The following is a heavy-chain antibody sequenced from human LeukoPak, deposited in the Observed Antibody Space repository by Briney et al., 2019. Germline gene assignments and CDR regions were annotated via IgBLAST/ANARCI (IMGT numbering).Heavy chain of an antibody. J-gene: IGHJ4*02. D-gene: IGHD3-22*01. CDR3: ARDKGKYDSSGYAN. CDR1: GFTLNSYA. CDR2: ISYDGSNK. Sequence: GRSLRLSCAASGFTLNSYAMHWVRQAPGKGLEWVAVISYDGSNKYYADSVKGRFTISRDNSKNTLYLQINSLRAEDTAVYYCARDKGKYDSSGYANWGQGTLVTVSS. V-gene: IGHV3-30-3*01.